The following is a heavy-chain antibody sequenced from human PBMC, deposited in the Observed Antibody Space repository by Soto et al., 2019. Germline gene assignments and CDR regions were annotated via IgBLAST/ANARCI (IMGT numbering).Heavy chain of an antibody. Sequence: NPSETLSLTCTVSGCSISSYYWSWIRQPPGKGLEWIGYIYYSGSTNYNPSLKSRVTISVDTSKNQFSLKLSSVTAADTAVYYCAKRYGGNFDFWGQGTLVTVSS. D-gene: IGHD1-26*01. CDR1: GCSISSYY. V-gene: IGHV4-59*01. CDR3: AKRYGGNFDF. CDR2: IYYSGST. J-gene: IGHJ4*02.